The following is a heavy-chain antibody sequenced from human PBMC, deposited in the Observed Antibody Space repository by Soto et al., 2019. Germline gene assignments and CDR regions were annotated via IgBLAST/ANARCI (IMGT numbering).Heavy chain of an antibody. CDR1: GFTFSDHY. CDR3: VRAGACGGGACSSDYFQY. V-gene: IGHV3-72*01. J-gene: IGHJ4*02. Sequence: EVQLVESGGGLVQPGGSLRLSCVVSGFTFSDHYMDWVRQAPGKGLEWVGRTRNKPNRDTTEYAASVKGRFTNSRDDSKNSLYLQMNSLKTEDTAVYYCVRAGACGGGACSSDYFQYWGQGTLVTVSS. CDR2: TRNKPNRDTT. D-gene: IGHD2-15*01.